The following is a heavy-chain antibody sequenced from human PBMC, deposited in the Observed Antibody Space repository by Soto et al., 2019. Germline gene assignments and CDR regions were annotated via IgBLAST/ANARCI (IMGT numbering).Heavy chain of an antibody. CDR1: GGTFSSYA. CDR2: SIPIFGTA. V-gene: IGHV1-69*01. J-gene: IGHJ5*02. CDR3: ARDRATVVVAATHWFDP. D-gene: IGHD2-15*01. Sequence: QVQLVQSGAEVKKPGSSVKVSCKASGGTFSSYAISWVRQAPGQGLEWMGGSIPIFGTANYAQKFQGRVTITADESTSTAYMELSSLRSEDTAVYYCARDRATVVVAATHWFDPWGQGTLVTVSS.